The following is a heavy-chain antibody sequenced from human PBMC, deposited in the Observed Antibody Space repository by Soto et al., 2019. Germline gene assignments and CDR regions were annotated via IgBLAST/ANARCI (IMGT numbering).Heavy chain of an antibody. V-gene: IGHV3-21*01. CDR3: AARYCRSTSCYAFDY. CDR2: ISTSSSYI. J-gene: IGHJ4*02. CDR1: EFTFSTYT. Sequence: EVQLVESGGGLVKPGGSLRLSCTASEFTFSTYTMHLVRQAPGKGLEWVSAISTSSSYIYYADSVKGRFTISRDNAKDSLYLQMNSLRAEDTAGYYCAARYCRSTSCYAFDYWGQGTLVTVSS. D-gene: IGHD2-2*01.